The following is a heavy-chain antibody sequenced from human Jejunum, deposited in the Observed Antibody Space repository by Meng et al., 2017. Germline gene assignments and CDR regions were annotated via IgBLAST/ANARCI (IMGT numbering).Heavy chain of an antibody. D-gene: IGHD4-17*01. J-gene: IGHJ4*02. V-gene: IGHV3-74*01. CDR3: VRDRAYGDFLGY. Sequence: GESLKISCAPSSGFSFTTYWLAWVRQAPGKGLVWVSRLNSDGSYTAYADSVRGRFTISRDNAKNTVYLEMNSLRAEDTGIYFCVRDRAYGDFLGYWGPGTQVTVSS. CDR1: GFSFTTYW. CDR2: LNSDGSYT.